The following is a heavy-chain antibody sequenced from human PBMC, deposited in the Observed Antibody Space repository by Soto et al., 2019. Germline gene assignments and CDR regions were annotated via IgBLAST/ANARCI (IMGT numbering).Heavy chain of an antibody. CDR2: INPNSGGT. CDR3: ARNIVVVPAAMREDYYYYYGMDV. Sequence: ASVKVSCKASGYTFTGHYMHWVRQAPGQGLEWMGWINPNSGGTNYAQKIQGWVTMTRDTSISTAYMELSRLRSDDTAVYYCARNIVVVPAAMREDYYYYYGMDVWGQGTTVTVSS. CDR1: GYTFTGHY. J-gene: IGHJ6*02. D-gene: IGHD2-2*01. V-gene: IGHV1-2*04.